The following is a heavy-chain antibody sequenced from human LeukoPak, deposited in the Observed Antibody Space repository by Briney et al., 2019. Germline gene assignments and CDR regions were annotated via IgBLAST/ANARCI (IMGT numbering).Heavy chain of an antibody. CDR3: ERGLGISSWYPNDY. CDR2: INNSGST. D-gene: IGHD6-13*01. CDR1: GGSFSGYY. Sequence: PSETLPLTCAVYGGSFSGYYWSWIRQPPGKGLEWIREINNSGSTNYNPSLKSQVTISVDTSKNQCSLKLSSVTAADTAVYYCERGLGISSWYPNDYWGQGTLVTVSS. J-gene: IGHJ4*02. V-gene: IGHV4-34*01.